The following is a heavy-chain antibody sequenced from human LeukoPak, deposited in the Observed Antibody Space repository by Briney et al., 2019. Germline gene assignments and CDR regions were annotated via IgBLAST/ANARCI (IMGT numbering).Heavy chain of an antibody. CDR1: GYTFTGYY. D-gene: IGHD6-13*01. J-gene: IGHJ4*02. CDR2: INPNSGGT. V-gene: IGHV1-2*02. Sequence: ASVKVSCKASGYTFTGYYMHWVRQAPGQGLEWMGWINPNSGGTNYAQKFQGRVTMTRDTSISTAYMELSRLRSDDTAVCYCARGGGAAAGTLDYWGQGTLVTVSS. CDR3: ARGGGAAAGTLDY.